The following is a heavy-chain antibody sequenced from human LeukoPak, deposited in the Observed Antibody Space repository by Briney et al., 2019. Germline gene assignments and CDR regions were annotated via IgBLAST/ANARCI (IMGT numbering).Heavy chain of an antibody. V-gene: IGHV4-4*07. CDR2: IYTSGST. CDR3: ARDYDILTGPLLSDAFDI. J-gene: IGHJ3*02. D-gene: IGHD3-9*01. CDR1: GGSISSYY. Sequence: SETLSLTCTVSGGSISSYYWSWIRQPAGKGLEWIGRIYTSGSTNYNPSLKSRVTMSVDTSKNQFSLKLSPVTAADAAVYYCARDYDILTGPLLSDAFDIWGQGTMVTVSS.